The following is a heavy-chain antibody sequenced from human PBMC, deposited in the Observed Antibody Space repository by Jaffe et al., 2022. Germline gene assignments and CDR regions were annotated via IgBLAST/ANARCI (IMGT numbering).Heavy chain of an antibody. CDR3: AREIPEYRWLQLINWFDP. CDR1: GGSISSGSYY. V-gene: IGHV4-61*02. CDR2: IYTSGST. J-gene: IGHJ5*02. Sequence: QVQLQESGPGLVKPSQTLSLTCTVSGGSISSGSYYWSWIRQPAGKGLEWIGRIYTSGSTNYNPSLKSRVTISVDTSKNQFSLKLSSVTAADTAVYYCAREIPEYRWLQLINWFDPWGQGTLVTVSS. D-gene: IGHD1-1*01.